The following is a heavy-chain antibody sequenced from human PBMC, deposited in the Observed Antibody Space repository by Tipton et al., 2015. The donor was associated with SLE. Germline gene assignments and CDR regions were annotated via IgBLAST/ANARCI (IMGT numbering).Heavy chain of an antibody. V-gene: IGHV1-69*01. J-gene: IGHJ3*02. D-gene: IGHD3-22*01. CDR1: GGTFSSYA. CDR2: IIPIFGTA. CDR3: ARGGYYDSSGSAFDI. Sequence: SGPEVKVSCKASGGTFSSYAISWVRQAPGQGLEWMGGIIPIFGTANYAQKFQGRVTITADESTSTAYMELSSLRSEDTAVYYCARGGYYDSSGSAFDIWGQGTMVTVSS.